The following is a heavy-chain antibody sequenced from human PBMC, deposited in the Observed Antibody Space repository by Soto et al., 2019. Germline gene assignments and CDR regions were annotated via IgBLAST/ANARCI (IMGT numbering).Heavy chain of an antibody. J-gene: IGHJ4*02. V-gene: IGHV1-58*01. CDR2: IVVGSGNT. CDR1: GFTFTSSA. D-gene: IGHD4-17*01. Sequence: GASVKVSCKASGFTFTSSAVQWVRQARGQRLEWIGWIVVGSGNTNYAQKFQGRVTITRDTSASTAYMELSSLRSEDTAVYYCARRYGGSQFDYWGQGTLVTVSS. CDR3: ARRYGGSQFDY.